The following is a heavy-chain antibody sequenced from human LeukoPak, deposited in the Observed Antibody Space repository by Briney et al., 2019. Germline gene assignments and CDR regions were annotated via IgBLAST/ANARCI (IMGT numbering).Heavy chain of an antibody. D-gene: IGHD4-23*01. CDR3: ARDRRNRVYGGILYYFDY. Sequence: SSVKVSCKASGGTFSSYAISWVRQAPGQGLEWMGGIIPIFGTANYAQKFQGRVTITTDESTSTAYMELSTLRSEDTAVYYCARDRRNRVYGGILYYFDYCGQGTLFTVSS. V-gene: IGHV1-69*05. J-gene: IGHJ4*02. CDR1: GGTFSSYA. CDR2: IIPIFGTA.